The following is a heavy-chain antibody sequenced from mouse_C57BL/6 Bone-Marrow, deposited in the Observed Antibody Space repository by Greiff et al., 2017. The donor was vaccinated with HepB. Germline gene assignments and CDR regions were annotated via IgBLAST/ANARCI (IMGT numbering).Heavy chain of an antibody. V-gene: IGHV2-2*01. J-gene: IGHJ3*01. D-gene: IGHD1-1*01. CDR3: ARRALITTVVARAWFAY. CDR1: GFSLTSYG. Sequence: VKLQESGPGLVQPSQSLSITCTVSGFSLTSYGVHWVRQSPGKGLEWLGVIWSGGSTDYNAAFISRLSISKDNSKSQVFFKMNSLQADDTAIYYCARRALITTVVARAWFAYWGQGTLVTVSA. CDR2: IWSGGST.